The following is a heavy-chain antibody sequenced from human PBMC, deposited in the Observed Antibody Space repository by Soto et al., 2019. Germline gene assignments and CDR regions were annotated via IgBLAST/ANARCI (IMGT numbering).Heavy chain of an antibody. V-gene: IGHV3-48*03. J-gene: IGHJ5*02. D-gene: IGHD3-22*01. CDR1: GFTFSSYE. CDR3: ARLTMNNWFDH. CDR2: ISSSGSTI. Sequence: EVQLVESGGGLVQPGGSLRLSCAASGFTFSSYEMNWVRQAPGKGLEWVSYISSSGSTIYYADSVKGRFTISRDNAKNSLYLQMNSLRAEDTAVYYCARLTMNNWFDHWGQGTLVTVSS.